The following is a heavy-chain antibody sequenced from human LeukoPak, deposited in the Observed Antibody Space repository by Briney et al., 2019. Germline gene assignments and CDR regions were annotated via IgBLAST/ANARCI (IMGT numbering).Heavy chain of an antibody. D-gene: IGHD6-19*01. CDR2: IYYSGST. CDR1: GGSISSYY. CDR3: GRSSSDHYYGMDV. Sequence: SETLSLTCTVSGGSISSYYWSWIRQPPGKGLEWIGYIYYSGSTNYNPSLKSRVTISVDTSKNQFSLKLSSVTAADTAVYYCGRSSSDHYYGMDVWGQGTTVTVSS. V-gene: IGHV4-59*08. J-gene: IGHJ6*02.